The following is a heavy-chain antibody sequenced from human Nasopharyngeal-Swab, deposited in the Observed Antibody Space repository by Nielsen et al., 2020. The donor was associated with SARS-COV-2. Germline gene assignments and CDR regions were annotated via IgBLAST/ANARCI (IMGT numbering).Heavy chain of an antibody. CDR3: ARGGNYDFWSGYYPNSYCYYYGMDV. CDR2: IYYSGST. D-gene: IGHD3-3*01. V-gene: IGHV4-59*01. CDR1: GGSISSYY. J-gene: IGHJ6*02. Sequence: GSLRLSCTVSGGSISSYYWSWIRQPPGKGLEWIGYIYYSGSTNYNPSLKSRVTISVDTSKNQFSLKLSSVTAADTAVYYCARGGNYDFWSGYYPNSYCYYYGMDVWGQGTTVTVSS.